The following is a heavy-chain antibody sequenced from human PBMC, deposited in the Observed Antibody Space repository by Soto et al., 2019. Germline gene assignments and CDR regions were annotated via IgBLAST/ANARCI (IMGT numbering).Heavy chain of an antibody. CDR3: ATVGYCSSTSCYTGWLDP. D-gene: IGHD2-2*02. J-gene: IGHJ5*02. CDR2: IDPSDSYT. CDR1: GYSFTSYW. Sequence: PGESLKISCKGSGYSFTSYWISWVRQMPGKGLEWMGRIDPSDSYTNYSPSFQGHVTISADKSISTAYLQWSSLKASDTAMYYCATVGYCSSTSCYTGWLDPWAREPWSPS. V-gene: IGHV5-10-1*01.